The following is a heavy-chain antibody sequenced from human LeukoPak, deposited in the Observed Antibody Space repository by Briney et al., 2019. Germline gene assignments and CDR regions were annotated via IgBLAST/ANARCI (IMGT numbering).Heavy chain of an antibody. Sequence: VSVKVSCKASGYTFTGYYMHWVRQAPGQGLEWMGWINPNSGGTNYAQKFQGRVTMTRDTSISTAYMELSRLRSEDTAVYYCARAGGITIFGVVNGFDYWGQGTLVTVSS. CDR1: GYTFTGYY. CDR2: INPNSGGT. V-gene: IGHV1-2*02. D-gene: IGHD3-3*01. CDR3: ARAGGITIFGVVNGFDY. J-gene: IGHJ4*02.